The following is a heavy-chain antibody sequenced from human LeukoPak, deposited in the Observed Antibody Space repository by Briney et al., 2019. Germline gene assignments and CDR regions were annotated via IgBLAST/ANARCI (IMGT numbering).Heavy chain of an antibody. J-gene: IGHJ3*02. CDR2: IKQDGSEK. V-gene: IGHV3-7*01. CDR1: GFTFSSYW. Sequence: GGSLRLSCAASGFTFSSYWMSWVRQAPGKGLEWVANIKQDGSEKYYVDSVKGRFTISRDNAKNSLYLQMNSLRAEDTAVYYCAKDGYCSGGSCYYAFDIWGQGTMVTVSS. CDR3: AKDGYCSGGSCYYAFDI. D-gene: IGHD2-15*01.